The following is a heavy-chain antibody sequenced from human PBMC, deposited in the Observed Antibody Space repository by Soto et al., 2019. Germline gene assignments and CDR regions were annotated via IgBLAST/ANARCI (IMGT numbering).Heavy chain of an antibody. Sequence: PGGSLRLSCAASGFTFSSYAMSWVRQAPGKGLEWVSAISGSGGSTYYADSVKGRFTISRDNSKNTLYLQMNSLRAEDTAVYYCAKDGLRYFDWLLPSEDAFDIWGQGTMVTVS. CDR3: AKDGLRYFDWLLPSEDAFDI. CDR2: ISGSGGST. CDR1: GFTFSSYA. D-gene: IGHD3-9*01. V-gene: IGHV3-23*01. J-gene: IGHJ3*02.